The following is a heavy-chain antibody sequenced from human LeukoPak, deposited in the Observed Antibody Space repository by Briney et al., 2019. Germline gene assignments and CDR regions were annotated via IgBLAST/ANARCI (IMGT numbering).Heavy chain of an antibody. D-gene: IGHD1-20*01. CDR2: IWYDGSNK. J-gene: IGHJ4*02. CDR1: GFTFSSYG. V-gene: IGHV3-33*01. Sequence: GGSLRLSCAASGFTFSSYGMHWVRQAPGKGLEWVAVIWYDGSNKYYADSVKGRFTISRDNAKNTLYLQMNGLRADDTAVYFCARDQISGVPDYFDYWGQGTLVTVSS. CDR3: ARDQISGVPDYFDY.